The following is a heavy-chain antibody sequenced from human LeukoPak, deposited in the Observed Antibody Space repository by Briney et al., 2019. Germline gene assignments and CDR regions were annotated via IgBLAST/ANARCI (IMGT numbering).Heavy chain of an antibody. CDR3: AKEGTFPLGFWDNFDY. J-gene: IGHJ4*02. CDR1: GFSFSSYA. CDR2: ISGSGGST. D-gene: IGHD3-16*01. Sequence: GGSLRLSCAASGFSFSSYAMSCVRQAPGKGLEWVSAISGSGGSTYYADSVKGRFTISRGNSKNTLYLQMNSLRAEDTAVYYCAKEGTFPLGFWDNFDYWGQGTLVTVSS. V-gene: IGHV3-23*01.